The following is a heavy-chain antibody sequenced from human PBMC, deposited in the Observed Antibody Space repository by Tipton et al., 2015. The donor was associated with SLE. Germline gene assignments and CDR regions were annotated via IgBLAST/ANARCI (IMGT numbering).Heavy chain of an antibody. CDR3: AASRYSYGFDY. D-gene: IGHD5-18*01. CDR2: INHSGST. CDR1: GGSFSGYY. Sequence: TLSLICAVYGGSFSGYYWNWIRQSPGKGLEWIGEINHSGSTNYNPSLKSRVTISVDTSKNQFSLKLSSVTAADTAVYYCAASRYSYGFDYWGQGTLVTVSS. J-gene: IGHJ4*02. V-gene: IGHV4-34*01.